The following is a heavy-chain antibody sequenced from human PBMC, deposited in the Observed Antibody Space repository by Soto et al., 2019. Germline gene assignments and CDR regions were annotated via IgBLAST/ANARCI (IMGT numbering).Heavy chain of an antibody. CDR1: VFSFSIYW. J-gene: IGHJ6*03. CDR3: ARDDGSGSYYSLLFYYYYMDV. D-gene: IGHD3-10*01. Sequence: GGSLRLSCAACVFSFSIYWVSGARQDPGKGLEWVANIKQDRSGNYYVDAVTGRFTISRDNAKYSLYLQMNSLRAEDTAVYYCARDDGSGSYYSLLFYYYYMDVWGKGTTVTVSS. CDR2: IKQDRSGN. V-gene: IGHV3-7*01.